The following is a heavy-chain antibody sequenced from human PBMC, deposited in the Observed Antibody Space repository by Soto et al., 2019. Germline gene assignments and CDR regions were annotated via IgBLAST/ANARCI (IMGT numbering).Heavy chain of an antibody. D-gene: IGHD6-13*01. V-gene: IGHV4-38-2*02. Sequence: SETLSLTCAVSGYSISSGYYWGWIRQPPGKGLEWIGSIYHSGSTYYNPSLKSRVTISVDTSKNQFSLKLSSVTAADTAVYYCARDLRIAAVSRGQYNWFDPWGHATLVTVSS. CDR1: GYSISSGYY. J-gene: IGHJ5*02. CDR2: IYHSGST. CDR3: ARDLRIAAVSRGQYNWFDP.